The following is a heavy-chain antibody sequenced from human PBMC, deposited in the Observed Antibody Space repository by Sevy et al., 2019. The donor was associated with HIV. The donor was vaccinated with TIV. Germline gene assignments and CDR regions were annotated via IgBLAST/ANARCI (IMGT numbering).Heavy chain of an antibody. CDR1: GFTFSDFG. Sequence: GGSLRLSCAASGFTFSDFGMHWVRQAPGKGLEWVAVISFHETIKFYAESVKGRFTISRDNGKNTLYLEMNSLRAGDTALYYCAKEPEVVGAKIDFWGQGTLVTVSS. CDR2: ISFHETIK. D-gene: IGHD1-26*01. J-gene: IGHJ4*02. CDR3: AKEPEVVGAKIDF. V-gene: IGHV3-30*18.